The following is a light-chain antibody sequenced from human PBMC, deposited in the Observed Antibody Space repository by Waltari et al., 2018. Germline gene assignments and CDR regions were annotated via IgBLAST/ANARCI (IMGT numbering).Light chain of an antibody. CDR1: HGAVTSGHY. CDR3: LLSYSGALVV. CDR2: DTS. J-gene: IGLJ2*01. V-gene: IGLV7-46*01. Sequence: QAVVTQEPSLTVSPGGTVTLTCGSSHGAVTSGHYPYWFQQKPGQAPRTLIYDTSNKHSWTPARFSGSLLGGKAALTLSGAQPEDEAEYYCLLSYSGALVVFGGGTKLTVL.